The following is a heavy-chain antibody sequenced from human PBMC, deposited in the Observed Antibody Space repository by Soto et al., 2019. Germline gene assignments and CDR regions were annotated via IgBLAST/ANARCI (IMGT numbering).Heavy chain of an antibody. Sequence: QVQLQESGPGLVKPSGTLSLTCAVSGGSISSSNWWSWVRQPPGKGLEWIGEIYHSGSTNYNPSLKSRVTISVDKSKNQFALKLSSVTAADTAVYYCARCPAQQWLAYAFDIWGQGTMVTVSS. CDR2: IYHSGST. V-gene: IGHV4-4*02. D-gene: IGHD6-19*01. CDR1: GGSISSSNW. CDR3: ARCPAQQWLAYAFDI. J-gene: IGHJ3*02.